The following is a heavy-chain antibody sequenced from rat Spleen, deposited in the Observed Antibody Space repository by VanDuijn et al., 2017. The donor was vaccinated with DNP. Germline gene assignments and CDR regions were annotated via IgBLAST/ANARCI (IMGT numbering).Heavy chain of an antibody. V-gene: IGHV2S12*01. Sequence: QVQLRESGPGLVQPSQIPSLTCTVSGFSLNNFGVNSIRQPPGKGLEWIAAISSAGNTFYNSDFKSRLSFSTDTSKNQVFLKMDSLQTEDTAIYFCAGGGNHIYPFTYWGQGTLVTVSS. J-gene: IGHJ3*01. CDR1: GFSLNNFG. CDR3: AGGGNHIYPFTY. D-gene: IGHD1-2*01. CDR2: ISSAGNT.